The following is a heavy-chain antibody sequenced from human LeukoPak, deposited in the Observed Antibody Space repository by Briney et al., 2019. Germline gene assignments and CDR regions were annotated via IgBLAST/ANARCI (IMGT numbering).Heavy chain of an antibody. CDR3: ARDGIVVVVAATPGVYGMDV. J-gene: IGHJ6*02. Sequence: GRSLRLSCAASGFTFSSYAMHWVRQAPGKGLEWVAVISYDGSNKYYADSVKGRFTISRDNSKNTLYLQMNSLGAEDTAVYYCARDGIVVVVAATPGVYGMDVWGQGTTVTVS. CDR2: ISYDGSNK. CDR1: GFTFSSYA. V-gene: IGHV3-30-3*01. D-gene: IGHD2-15*01.